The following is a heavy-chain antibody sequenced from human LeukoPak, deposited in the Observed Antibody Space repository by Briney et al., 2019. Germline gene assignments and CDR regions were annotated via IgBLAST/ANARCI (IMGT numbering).Heavy chain of an antibody. V-gene: IGHV3-15*01. Sequence: PGGSLRLSCAASGFIFSNAWMIWVRQAPGKGLEWVGRIKSKTEGGTTDYAAPVKGRFTISRDDSQNTVDLQISSLTAEDTAMYFCTTTYIVASARKFGDYWGQGTLVVVSS. CDR3: TTTYIVASARKFGDY. D-gene: IGHD5-12*01. J-gene: IGHJ4*02. CDR2: IKSKTEGGTT. CDR1: GFIFSNAW.